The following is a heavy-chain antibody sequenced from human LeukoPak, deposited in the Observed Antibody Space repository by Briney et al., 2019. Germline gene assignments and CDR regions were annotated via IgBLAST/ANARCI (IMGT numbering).Heavy chain of an antibody. J-gene: IGHJ4*02. CDR1: GSSLSELS. D-gene: IGHD5-18*01. CDR2: FDVIDSET. CDR3: AAGRPYSLLDY. V-gene: IGHV1-24*01. Sequence: AAVKVSCTVSGSSLSELSLYWVRQAPGKGLEWMGGFDVIDSETFYAQKFQGRVTMTEDSSTDTAYMELRSLTSDDTALYYCAAGRPYSLLDYWGQGTLVTVSS.